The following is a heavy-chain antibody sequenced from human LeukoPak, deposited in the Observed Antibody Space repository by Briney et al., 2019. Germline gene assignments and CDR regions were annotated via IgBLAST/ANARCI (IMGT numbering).Heavy chain of an antibody. CDR2: VYATGST. D-gene: IGHD1-26*01. V-gene: IGHV4-4*07. Sequence: SETLSLTCDVSGDFFKSYWWGWVRQPPGKGLEWIGRVYATGSTRFNPSLKSRLSMSMDTSTNQLSLKLTSVTAADTAVYFCARQGYSVSYYFLDYWSQGTLVAVSS. J-gene: IGHJ4*02. CDR1: GDFFKSYW. CDR3: ARQGYSVSYYFLDY.